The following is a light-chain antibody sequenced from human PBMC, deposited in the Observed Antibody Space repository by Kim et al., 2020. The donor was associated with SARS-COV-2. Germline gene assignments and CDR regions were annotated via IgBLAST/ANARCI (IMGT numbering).Light chain of an antibody. CDR3: NSRDSSGNHLV. CDR2: GKN. Sequence: SSELTQDPAVSVALGQTVRITCQGDSPRSYYASWYQQKPGRAPVLVIYGKNNRPSGIPDRFSGSSSGNTASLTITGAQAEDEADYYCNSRDSSGNHLVFG. V-gene: IGLV3-19*01. J-gene: IGLJ2*01. CDR1: SPRSYY.